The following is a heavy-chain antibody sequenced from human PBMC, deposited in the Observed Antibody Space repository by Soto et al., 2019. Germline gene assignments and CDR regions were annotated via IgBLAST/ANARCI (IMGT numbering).Heavy chain of an antibody. J-gene: IGHJ4*02. V-gene: IGHV1-69*13. D-gene: IGHD3-10*01. CDR2: IIPIFGTA. CDR3: ARGIDRTMLRGTFDY. Sequence: SVKVSCKASGGTFSSYAISWVRQAPGQGLEWMGGIIPIFGTANYAQKFQGRVTITADESTSTAYMELSSLRSEDTAVYYCARGIDRTMLRGTFDYWGQGNLVTVSS. CDR1: GGTFSSYA.